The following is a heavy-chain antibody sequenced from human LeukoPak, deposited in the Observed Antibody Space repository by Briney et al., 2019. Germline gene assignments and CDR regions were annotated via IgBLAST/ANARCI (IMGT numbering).Heavy chain of an antibody. CDR2: IKPDGTEK. Sequence: GGSLRLSCAASGFSFSNYWMGWVRQAPGKGLEWVANIKPDGTEKYYVDSVKGRFIISRDSAKNSLNLQMGSLRAEDTAVYYCARDPTTSQGSDAFDIWGQGTRVTVSS. J-gene: IGHJ3*02. CDR1: GFSFSNYW. V-gene: IGHV3-7*01. CDR3: ARDPTTSQGSDAFDI. D-gene: IGHD1-1*01.